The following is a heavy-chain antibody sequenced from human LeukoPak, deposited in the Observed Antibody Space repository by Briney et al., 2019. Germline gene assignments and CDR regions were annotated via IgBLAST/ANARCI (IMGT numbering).Heavy chain of an antibody. Sequence: PGGSLRLSCAASGFTFSSYGMSWVRQAPGKGLEWVSTLSGSGDSTYYADSVKGRFTISRDNSKNTLYLQMNSLRVEDTAVYYCASGYDDAFDIWGQGTMVTVSS. CDR2: LSGSGDST. CDR1: GFTFSSYG. J-gene: IGHJ3*02. V-gene: IGHV3-23*01. CDR3: ASGYDDAFDI. D-gene: IGHD5-12*01.